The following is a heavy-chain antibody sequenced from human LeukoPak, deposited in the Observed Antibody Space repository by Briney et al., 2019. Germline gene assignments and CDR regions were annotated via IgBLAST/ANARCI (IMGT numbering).Heavy chain of an antibody. D-gene: IGHD3-16*02. CDR3: ARDTGYTTDN. CDR2: IWYDGSNK. Sequence: GGSLRLSCVGSGFSVSTNYMSWVRQAPGKGLEWVAVIWYDGSNKYYADSVKGRFTISRDNSKNTLYLQMNSLRAEDTAVYYCARDTGYTTDNWGQGTLVTVSS. J-gene: IGHJ4*02. V-gene: IGHV3-33*08. CDR1: GFSVSTNY.